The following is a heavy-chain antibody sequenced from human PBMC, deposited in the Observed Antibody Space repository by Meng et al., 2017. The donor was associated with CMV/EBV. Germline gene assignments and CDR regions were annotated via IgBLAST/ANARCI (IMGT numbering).Heavy chain of an antibody. J-gene: IGHJ4*02. CDR2: ISAYNGNT. CDR1: GYTFTDYG. Sequence: VALVQPGAEVKKPGALVNVSCKASGYTFTDYGSSWVRQAPGQGLEWMGWISAYNGNTNYAQKLQGRVTMTTDTSTSTAYMELRSLRSDDTAVYYCARDRTMVRGVTGYWGQGTLVTVSS. V-gene: IGHV1-18*01. CDR3: ARDRTMVRGVTGY. D-gene: IGHD3-10*01.